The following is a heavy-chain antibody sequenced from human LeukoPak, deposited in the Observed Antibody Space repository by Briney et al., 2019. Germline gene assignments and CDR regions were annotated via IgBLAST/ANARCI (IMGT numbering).Heavy chain of an antibody. D-gene: IGHD2-15*01. CDR2: INHSGST. J-gene: IGHJ5*02. CDR3: ATRILASAGTNWFDP. CDR1: GGSFSGYY. Sequence: SETLSLTCAVYGGSFSGYYWSWIRQPPGKGLEWIGEINHSGSTNCNPSLKSRVTISVDTSKNQFSLKLSSVTAADTAVYYCATRILASAGTNWFDPWGQGTLVTVSS. V-gene: IGHV4-34*01.